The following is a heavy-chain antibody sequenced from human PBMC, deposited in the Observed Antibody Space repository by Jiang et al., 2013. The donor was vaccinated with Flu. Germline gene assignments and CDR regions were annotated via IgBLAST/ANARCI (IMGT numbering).Heavy chain of an antibody. J-gene: IGHJ3*02. V-gene: IGHV1-18*01. D-gene: IGHD3-16*01. Sequence: YAQKLQGRVTMTTDTSTSTAYMELRSLRSDDTAVYYCARGATPRQGGAFDIWGQGTMVTVSS. CDR3: ARGATPRQGGAFDI.